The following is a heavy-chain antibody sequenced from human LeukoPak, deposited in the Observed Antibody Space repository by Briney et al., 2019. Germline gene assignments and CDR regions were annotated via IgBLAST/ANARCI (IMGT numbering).Heavy chain of an antibody. CDR1: GGSFSGYY. CDR3: ARVPGVN. CDR2: INHSGST. Sequence: PSETLSLTCAVYGGSFSGYYWSWIRQPPGKGLEWIGEINHSGSTNYNPSLKSRVTMSVDTSKNQFSLKLSSVTAADTAVYYCARVPGVNWGQGTLVTVSS. D-gene: IGHD1-14*01. V-gene: IGHV4-34*01. J-gene: IGHJ4*02.